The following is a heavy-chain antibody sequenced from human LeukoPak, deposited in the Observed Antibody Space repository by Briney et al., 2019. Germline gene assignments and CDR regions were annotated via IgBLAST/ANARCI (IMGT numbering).Heavy chain of an antibody. CDR2: ISNSGDHT. V-gene: IGHV3-23*01. D-gene: IGHD5-12*01. Sequence: PGGSLRLSCAASGFTFINSDMNWVRQAQGKGLEWVSAISNSGDHTYYADSVKGRFTISRDNSKNTLYLQMNSLRAEDTAVYYCAKAYSGYDGVDYWGQGTLVTVSS. CDR3: AKAYSGYDGVDY. CDR1: GFTFINSD. J-gene: IGHJ4*02.